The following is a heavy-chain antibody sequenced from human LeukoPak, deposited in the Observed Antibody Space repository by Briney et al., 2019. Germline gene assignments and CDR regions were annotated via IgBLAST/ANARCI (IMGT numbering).Heavy chain of an antibody. V-gene: IGHV3-30-3*01. J-gene: IGHJ4*02. CDR3: ARAHYDSSGYYRTYYFDY. CDR1: GFTFSSDA. D-gene: IGHD3-22*01. CDR2: ISYDGSNK. Sequence: GGSVRLSCAASGFTFSSDAMHWVRQAPGKGLEWVAVISYDGSNKYYADSVEGRFTISRDNSKNTLYLQMNSLRAEDTAVYYCARAHYDSSGYYRTYYFDYWGQGTLVTVSS.